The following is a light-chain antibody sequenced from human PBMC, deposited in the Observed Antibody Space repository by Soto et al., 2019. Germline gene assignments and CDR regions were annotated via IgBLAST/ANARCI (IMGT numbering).Light chain of an antibody. V-gene: IGLV2-8*01. CDR2: EVT. J-gene: IGLJ2*01. Sequence: QSVLTQPPSASGSLGQSVTISCTGTSSDVGGYNYVSWHQQHPGKAPKVMIYEVTKRPPGVPDRFSGSKSGNTASLTVSGLQAEDEADYYCQSYDSSLSGVVFGGGTKLTVL. CDR3: QSYDSSLSGVV. CDR1: SSDVGGYNY.